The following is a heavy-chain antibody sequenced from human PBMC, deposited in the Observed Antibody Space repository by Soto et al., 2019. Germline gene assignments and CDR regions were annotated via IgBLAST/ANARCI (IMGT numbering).Heavy chain of an antibody. J-gene: IGHJ4*02. CDR2: ISYDGSNK. CDR1: GFTFSSYA. CDR3: ARSPRGSRYSGYESDPDY. Sequence: GGSLRLSCAASGFTFSSYAMHWVRQAPGKGLEWVAVISYDGSNKYYADSVKGRFTISRDNSKNTLYLQMNSLRAEDTAVYYCARSPRGSRYSGYESDPDYWGQGTLVTVSS. D-gene: IGHD5-12*01. V-gene: IGHV3-30-3*01.